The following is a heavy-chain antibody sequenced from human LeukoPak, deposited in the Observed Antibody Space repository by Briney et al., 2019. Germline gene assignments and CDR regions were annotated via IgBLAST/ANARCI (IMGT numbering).Heavy chain of an antibody. CDR2: IIAYNGNT. Sequence: GASVKVSCKASGYTFTTYGIIWWLQAPGQGLEWMGWIIAYNGNTNYAQTLQGRLAITTDTSTSTAYMELRSLRSDDTAVYYCASDPAPYYYYYYYMDVWGKGTTVTVSS. V-gene: IGHV1-18*01. CDR3: ASDPAPYYYYYYYMDV. J-gene: IGHJ6*03. CDR1: GYTFTTYG.